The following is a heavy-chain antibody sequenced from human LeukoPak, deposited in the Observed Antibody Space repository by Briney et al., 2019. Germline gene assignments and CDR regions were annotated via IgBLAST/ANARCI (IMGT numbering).Heavy chain of an antibody. CDR3: TTLIAG. D-gene: IGHD2-15*01. V-gene: IGHV3-15*01. CDR2: IKKRQDGGTA. Sequence: GGSLRLSCAASGFTVSSNYMSWVRQAPGKGLEWVGRIKKRQDGGTADYAAPVKGRFTISRDDSTATLYLQMNSLRAEDTAIYYCTTLIAGWGQGTLVTVSS. J-gene: IGHJ4*02. CDR1: GFTVSSNY.